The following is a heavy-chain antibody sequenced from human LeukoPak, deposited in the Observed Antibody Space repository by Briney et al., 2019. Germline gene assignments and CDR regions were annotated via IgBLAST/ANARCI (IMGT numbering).Heavy chain of an antibody. D-gene: IGHD3-22*01. J-gene: IGHJ4*02. CDR3: ARALAYYYDSSGYYSMYYIDY. Sequence: SETLSLTCTVSGGSISSYYWSWIRQPAGKGLEWIGRIYTSGSTNYNPSLKSRVTMSVDTSKNQFSLKLSSVTAADAAVYYCARALAYYYDSSGYYSMYYIDYWGQGTLVTVSS. V-gene: IGHV4-4*07. CDR1: GGSISSYY. CDR2: IYTSGST.